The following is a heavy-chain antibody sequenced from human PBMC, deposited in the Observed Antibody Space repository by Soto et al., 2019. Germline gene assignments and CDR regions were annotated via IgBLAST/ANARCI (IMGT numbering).Heavy chain of an antibody. J-gene: IGHJ4*02. Sequence: PGGSLRLSCAASGFTFSSYAMSWVRQAPGKGLEWVSAISGSGGRTYYADTVKGRFTISRDNSKNTLHLQINILRPEDTAVYYCAKESMPEHYGDTLFDYWGQGTRVTVSS. CDR2: ISGSGGRT. D-gene: IGHD4-17*01. CDR3: AKESMPEHYGDTLFDY. V-gene: IGHV3-23*01. CDR1: GFTFSSYA.